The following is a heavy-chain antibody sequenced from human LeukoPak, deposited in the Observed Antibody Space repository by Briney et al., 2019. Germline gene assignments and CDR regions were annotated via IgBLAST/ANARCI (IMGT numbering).Heavy chain of an antibody. D-gene: IGHD3-22*01. Sequence: PGGSLRLSCAASGFTVSSNYMSWVRQAPGKGLEWVSVIYSGGSTSYADSVKGRLTISGDNSKNTLYLQMNSLRAEDTAVYYCASYYDSSGNAFDIWGQGTMVTVSS. CDR3: ASYYDSSGNAFDI. V-gene: IGHV3-53*01. CDR2: IYSGGST. CDR1: GFTVSSNY. J-gene: IGHJ3*02.